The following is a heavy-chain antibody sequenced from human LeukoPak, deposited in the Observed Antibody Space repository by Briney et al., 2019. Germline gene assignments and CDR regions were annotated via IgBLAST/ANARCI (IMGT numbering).Heavy chain of an antibody. CDR2: IYYSGST. CDR3: ARAPIVVVPAAFDAFDI. D-gene: IGHD2-2*01. Sequence: SETLSLTCTVSGGSISSGGYYWSWIRQHPGKGLEWIGYIYYSGSTYYNPSLKSRVIISVDTSKNQFSLKLSSVTAADTAVYYCARAPIVVVPAAFDAFDIWGQGTMVTVSS. CDR1: GGSISSGGYY. V-gene: IGHV4-31*03. J-gene: IGHJ3*02.